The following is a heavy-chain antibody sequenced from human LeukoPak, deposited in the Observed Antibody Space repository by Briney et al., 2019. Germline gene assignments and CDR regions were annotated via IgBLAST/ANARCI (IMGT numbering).Heavy chain of an antibody. CDR1: GFTFSSYS. CDR3: ARVGERRSGWTGALDY. D-gene: IGHD6-19*01. CDR2: ISSSSSYI. Sequence: GGSLRLSYAASGFTFSSYSMNCVRRAPGKGLEWVSSISSSSSYIYYADSVKDRFTISRDNAKNSLYLQMNSLRAEDTAVYYCARVGERRSGWTGALDYWGQGTLVTVSS. V-gene: IGHV3-21*01. J-gene: IGHJ4*02.